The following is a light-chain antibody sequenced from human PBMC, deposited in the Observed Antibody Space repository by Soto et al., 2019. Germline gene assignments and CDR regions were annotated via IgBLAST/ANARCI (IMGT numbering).Light chain of an antibody. J-gene: IGKJ3*01. V-gene: IGKV3-20*01. CDR2: GAS. CDR1: QSVSSSY. Sequence: EIVLTQSPGTVSLSPGERATLSCRASQSVSSSYLAWYQQKPGQAPRLLIYGASSRATGIPDRFSGSGSGTDFTLTISRLEPEDFAVYYCQQYGSSPVFGPGTKVDIK. CDR3: QQYGSSPV.